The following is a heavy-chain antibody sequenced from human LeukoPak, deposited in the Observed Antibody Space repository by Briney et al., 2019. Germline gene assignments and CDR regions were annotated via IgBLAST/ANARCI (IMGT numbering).Heavy chain of an antibody. CDR1: GFTFSSYE. D-gene: IGHD3-10*01. CDR2: ISSSNGYI. V-gene: IGHV3-21*04. Sequence: GSLSLSCAASGFTFSSYEMNWVRQAPGKGLEWVSYISSSNGYIYYADSVKGRFTISRDNAKNSLYLQMNSLRAEDTAVYYCASSSYGSGSYLFDYWGQGTLVTVSS. J-gene: IGHJ4*02. CDR3: ASSSYGSGSYLFDY.